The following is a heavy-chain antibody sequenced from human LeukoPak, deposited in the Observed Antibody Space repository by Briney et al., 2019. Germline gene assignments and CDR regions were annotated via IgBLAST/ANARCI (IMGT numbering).Heavy chain of an antibody. CDR3: ARYGNGEWLAHYSFEI. V-gene: IGHV3-7*01. Sequence: GGSLRLSCAASGFSLSKYWMSWVRQAPEKGLEWVANINQDVSEKYYVDSAKGRFTISRDNADNSLYLQMNNLKAEDTAVYYCARYGNGEWLAHYSFEIWGQGTMVTVSS. CDR1: GFSLSKYW. D-gene: IGHD6-19*01. CDR2: INQDVSEK. J-gene: IGHJ3*02.